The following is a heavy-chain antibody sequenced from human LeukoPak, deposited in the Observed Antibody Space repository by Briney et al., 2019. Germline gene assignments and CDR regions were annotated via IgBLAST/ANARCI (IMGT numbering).Heavy chain of an antibody. CDR3: ARGKDSSGYYDGLGY. D-gene: IGHD3-22*01. Sequence: PSETQSLTCAVYGGSFSGYYWSWIRQPPGKGLEWIGEINHSGSTNYNPSLKSRVTISLDTSKNQFSLKLSSVTAADTAVYYCARGKDSSGYYDGLGYWGQGTLVTVSS. J-gene: IGHJ4*02. CDR2: INHSGST. CDR1: GGSFSGYY. V-gene: IGHV4-34*01.